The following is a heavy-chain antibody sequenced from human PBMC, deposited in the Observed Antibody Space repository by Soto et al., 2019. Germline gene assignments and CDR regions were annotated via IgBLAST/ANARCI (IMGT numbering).Heavy chain of an antibody. D-gene: IGHD5-12*01. CDR2: IYSGGTT. V-gene: IGHV3-53*01. J-gene: IGHJ4*02. Sequence: EVQLVESGGGLIQPGGSLRLSCAVSGFTVRANYMSWVRQAPGKGLEWVSVIYSGGTTYYADSVKGTFIISRDIAKNTLYLHMHILRAEDTAVYYCHGYGYWGQGTLVTVSS. CDR3: HGYGY. CDR1: GFTVRANY.